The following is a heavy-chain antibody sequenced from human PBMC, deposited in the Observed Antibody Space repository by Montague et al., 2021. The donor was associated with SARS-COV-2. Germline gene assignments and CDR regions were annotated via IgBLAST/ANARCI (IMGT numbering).Heavy chain of an antibody. Sequence: SETLSLTCTVSGGSISSSIYYWGWIRQPPGKGLEWIGSNYYSGSTYYNPSLKSRVTISVDTSKNQFSLKLSSVTAADTAVYYCARVGRQQLVRLSGMDVWGQGTTVTVSS. D-gene: IGHD6-13*01. CDR1: GGSISSSIYY. V-gene: IGHV4-39*07. CDR3: ARVGRQQLVRLSGMDV. J-gene: IGHJ6*02. CDR2: NYYSGST.